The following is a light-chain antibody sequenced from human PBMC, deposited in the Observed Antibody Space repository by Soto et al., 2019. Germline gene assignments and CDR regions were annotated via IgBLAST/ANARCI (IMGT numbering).Light chain of an antibody. Sequence: QSALTQPPSASGSPGHSVTISCTGTSSDLGGYNYVSWYQQHPGKAPKLMIYEVSKRPSGVPDRFSGSKSGNTASLTVSGLQAEDEADYYCSSNAGSNDLRVFGGGTKLTVL. CDR1: SSDLGGYNY. CDR3: SSNAGSNDLRV. V-gene: IGLV2-8*01. CDR2: EVS. J-gene: IGLJ3*02.